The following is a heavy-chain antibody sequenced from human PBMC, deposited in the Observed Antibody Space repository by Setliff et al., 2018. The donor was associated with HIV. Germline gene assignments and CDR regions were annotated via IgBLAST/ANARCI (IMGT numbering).Heavy chain of an antibody. CDR3: AKVFAFGIDGFDI. D-gene: IGHD3-10*01. V-gene: IGHV3-23*01. Sequence: GGSLRLSCAASGFTFSNYAMGWVRQGPGKGLEWVSTVGAVGSPTHYAESVRGRFTISKDNSKSTLPLQMNSLREEDTAVYFCAKVFAFGIDGFDIWGQGTMVTVS. CDR2: VGAVGSPT. J-gene: IGHJ3*02. CDR1: GFTFSNYA.